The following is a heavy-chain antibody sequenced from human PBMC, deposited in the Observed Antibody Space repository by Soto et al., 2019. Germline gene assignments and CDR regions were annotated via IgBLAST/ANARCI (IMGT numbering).Heavy chain of an antibody. CDR3: ARGRYGDY. J-gene: IGHJ4*02. V-gene: IGHV1-18*01. CDR1: GYDFTTYG. CDR2: ISAHNGNT. Sequence: QVHLVQSGAEVKKPGASVKVSCKGSGYDFTTYGITWVRQAPGQGLEWMAWISAHNGNTDYAQKLQGRVTVTRDTITSTAYIELRSLRSDDTAVYYWARGRYGDYWGQGALVTGSS. D-gene: IGHD1-1*01.